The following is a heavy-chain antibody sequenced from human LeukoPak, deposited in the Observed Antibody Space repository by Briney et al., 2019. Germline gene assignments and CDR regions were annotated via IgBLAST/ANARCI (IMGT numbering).Heavy chain of an antibody. J-gene: IGHJ6*02. Sequence: ASVKVSCKASGGTFTSYAISWVRQAPGQGLAWMGGIIPIFGTANYAQKFQGRVTITADESTSTAYMELSSLRSEDTAVYYCARDDPGTSRYYYGMDVWGQGTTVTVSS. D-gene: IGHD6-6*01. CDR1: GGTFTSYA. V-gene: IGHV1-69*01. CDR3: ARDDPGTSRYYYGMDV. CDR2: IIPIFGTA.